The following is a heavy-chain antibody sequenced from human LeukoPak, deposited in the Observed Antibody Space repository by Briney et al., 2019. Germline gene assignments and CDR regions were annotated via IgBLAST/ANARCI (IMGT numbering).Heavy chain of an antibody. CDR1: GFSFNNYG. D-gene: IGHD6-13*01. CDR3: ARDTPGIAAATNGMDV. Sequence: GGSLRLSCVASGFSFNNYGTHWVRQAPGKGLEWVTFMQYDGSVEFYADSVKGRFTISRDNSKNTVYLQMNSLRAEDTAVYYCARDTPGIAAATNGMDVWGQGTTVTVSS. J-gene: IGHJ6*02. CDR2: MQYDGSVE. V-gene: IGHV3-30*02.